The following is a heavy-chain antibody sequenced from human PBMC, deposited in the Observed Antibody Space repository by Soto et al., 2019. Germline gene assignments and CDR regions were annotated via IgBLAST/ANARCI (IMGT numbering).Heavy chain of an antibody. CDR1: GGSISSSNW. V-gene: IGHV4-4*02. CDR3: ARGWRRYYGSGSFYYYMDV. J-gene: IGHJ6*03. CDR2: IYHSGST. D-gene: IGHD3-10*01. Sequence: SETLSLTCAVSGGSISSSNWWSWVRQPPGKGLEWIGEIYHSGSTNYNPSLKSRVTISVDTSKNQFSLKLSSVTAADTAVYYCARGWRRYYGSGSFYYYMDVWGKGTTVTVSS.